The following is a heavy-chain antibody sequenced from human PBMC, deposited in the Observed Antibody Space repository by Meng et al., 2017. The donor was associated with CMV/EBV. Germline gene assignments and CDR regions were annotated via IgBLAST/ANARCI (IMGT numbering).Heavy chain of an antibody. D-gene: IGHD2-2*01. CDR3: AKVAYPYCSSTSCQLYYFDY. CDR1: GFTFSSYA. V-gene: IGHV3-43D*03. Sequence: GESLKISCAASGFTFSSYAMSWVRQAPGKGLEWVSLISWDGGSTYYADSVKGRFTISRDNSKNSLYLQMNSLRAEDTALYYCAKVAYPYCSSTSCQLYYFDYWGQGTLVTVSS. J-gene: IGHJ4*02. CDR2: ISWDGGST.